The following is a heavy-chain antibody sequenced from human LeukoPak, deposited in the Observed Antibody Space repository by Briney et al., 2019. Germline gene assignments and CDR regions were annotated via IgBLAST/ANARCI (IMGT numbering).Heavy chain of an antibody. D-gene: IGHD2-15*01. CDR2: ISSSSSYI. J-gene: IGHJ6*03. Sequence: GGSLRLSCAASGFTFSSYSMNWVRQAPGKGLEWVSSISSSSSYIYYADSVKGRFTISRDNAKNSLYLQMNSLRAEDTAVYYCVKGGTALSTMAVGGKGTTVTAS. CDR3: VKGGTALSTMAV. V-gene: IGHV3-21*01. CDR1: GFTFSSYS.